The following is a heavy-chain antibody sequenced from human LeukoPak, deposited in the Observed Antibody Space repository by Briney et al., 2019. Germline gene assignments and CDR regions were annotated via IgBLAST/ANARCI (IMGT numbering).Heavy chain of an antibody. CDR1: GFTFSSYA. CDR3: AKVGSGSGSYGYYYYYGMDV. J-gene: IGHJ6*02. V-gene: IGHV3-23*01. CDR2: ISGSGGST. Sequence: GGSLRLSCAASGFTFSSYAMSWVRQAPGKGLEWVSAISGSGGSTYYADSVKGRFTISRDNSKNTLYLQMNSLRAEDTAVYYCAKVGSGSGSYGYYYYYGMDVWGQGTTVTVSS. D-gene: IGHD3-10*01.